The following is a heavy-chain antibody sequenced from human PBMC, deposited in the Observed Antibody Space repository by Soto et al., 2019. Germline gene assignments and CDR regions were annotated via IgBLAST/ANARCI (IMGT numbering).Heavy chain of an antibody. Sequence: PWGCLRLRCAAAWLPLTGPAIHWVPQASRKGLYCVGRFRSKANSYATAYAASVKGRFTISRDDSKNTAYLQMNSLKTEDTAVYYCTRISGYLYNYYGMDVWGQGTTVTVSS. CDR3: TRISGYLYNYYGMDV. D-gene: IGHD5-12*01. CDR2: FRSKANSYAT. CDR1: WLPLTGPA. V-gene: IGHV3-73*01. J-gene: IGHJ6*02.